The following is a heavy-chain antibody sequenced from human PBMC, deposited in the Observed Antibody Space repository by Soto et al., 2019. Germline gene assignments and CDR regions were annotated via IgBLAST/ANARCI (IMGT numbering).Heavy chain of an antibody. Sequence: EVQLLESGGGLVQPGGSLRLSCAASGFTFSSNAMSWVRQAPGKGLEWVSAISGSGGSTYYADSVKGRFTISRDNSKNTLYLQMNSLRAEDTAVYYWAKDGGQQLYNYWGQGTLVTVSS. D-gene: IGHD6-13*01. CDR1: GFTFSSNA. J-gene: IGHJ4*02. V-gene: IGHV3-23*01. CDR2: ISGSGGST. CDR3: AKDGGQQLYNY.